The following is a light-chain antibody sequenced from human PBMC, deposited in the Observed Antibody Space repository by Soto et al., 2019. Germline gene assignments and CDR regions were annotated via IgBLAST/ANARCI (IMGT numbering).Light chain of an antibody. V-gene: IGKV3-20*01. J-gene: IGKJ5*01. CDR1: QSVSSSY. Sequence: IVLTQSPGPLSLSPGERATLSCRASQSVSSSYLAWYQQKPGQAPRLLIYGASSRATGIPDRFSGSGSGTDFTLTISRLEPEDFAVYYCQQYGSSPTFGQGTRLEI. CDR3: QQYGSSPT. CDR2: GAS.